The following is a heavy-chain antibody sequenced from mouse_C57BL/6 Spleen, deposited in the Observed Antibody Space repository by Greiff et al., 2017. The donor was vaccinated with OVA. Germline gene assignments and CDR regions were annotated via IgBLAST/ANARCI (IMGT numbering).Heavy chain of an antibody. D-gene: IGHD2-4*01. V-gene: IGHV1-78*01. J-gene: IGHJ2*01. CDR1: GYTFTDYT. Sequence: QVQLQQSDAELVKPGASVKISCKVSGYTFTDYTIHWMKQRPEQGLEWIGYIYPRDGSTKYNEKFKGKATLTADKSSSTAYMQLNSLTSEDSAVYFCARGEYYDYDEGDFDYWGQGTTLTVSS. CDR3: ARGEYYDYDEGDFDY. CDR2: IYPRDGST.